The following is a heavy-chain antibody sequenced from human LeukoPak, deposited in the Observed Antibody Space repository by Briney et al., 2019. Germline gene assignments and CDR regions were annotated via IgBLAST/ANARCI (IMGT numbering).Heavy chain of an antibody. CDR2: ILYDGSHE. V-gene: IGHV3-30*04. D-gene: IGHD4-23*01. Sequence: GGSLRLSCAASGFTFSSYSMHWVRQAQGKGLEWVANILYDGSHEFYADSVKGRFTISRDNSTNSLYLQINSLKTEDTAVYFCAKEGRWLDSWGQGTLVTVSS. CDR1: GFTFSSYS. CDR3: AKEGRWLDS. J-gene: IGHJ4*02.